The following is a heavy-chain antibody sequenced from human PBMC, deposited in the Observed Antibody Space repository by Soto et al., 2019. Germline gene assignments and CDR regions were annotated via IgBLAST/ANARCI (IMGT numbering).Heavy chain of an antibody. CDR2: ISYDGSNK. CDR3: AIDLPWCRDG. V-gene: IGHV3-30-3*01. J-gene: IGHJ4*02. Sequence: QVQLVESGGGVVQPGRSLRLSCAASGFTFSSYAMHWVRQAPGKGLEWVAVISYDGSNKYYADSVKGRFTISRDNSKNTLYLQMNSLRAEHMAVSYCAIDLPWCRDGWGQGTLVTVSS. CDR1: GFTFSSYA. D-gene: IGHD2-8*01.